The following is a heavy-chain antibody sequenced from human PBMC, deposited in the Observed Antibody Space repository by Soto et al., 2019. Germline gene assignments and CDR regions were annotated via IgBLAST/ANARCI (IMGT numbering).Heavy chain of an antibody. CDR3: AKDTPQEWLLVFHY. CDR1: GFTFSNYA. V-gene: IGHV3-23*01. CDR2: ISGSGDST. Sequence: GGSLRLSCAGSGFTFSNYAMSWVRQAPGKGLEWVSAISGSGDSTYYANSVKGRFTISRDNSKNTLYLQMNSLRAEDTAVYYCAKDTPQEWLLVFHYWGQGTLVTVSS. J-gene: IGHJ4*02. D-gene: IGHD3-3*01.